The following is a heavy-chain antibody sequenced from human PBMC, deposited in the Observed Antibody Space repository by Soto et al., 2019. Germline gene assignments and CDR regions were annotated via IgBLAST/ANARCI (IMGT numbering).Heavy chain of an antibody. CDR1: GYTFTSYY. CDR3: AREELQTTVLTEGFDY. D-gene: IGHD4-17*01. CDR2: INPSGGST. V-gene: IGHV1-46*01. J-gene: IGHJ4*02. Sequence: GASVKVSCKASGYTFTSYYMHWVRQAPGQGLEWMGIINPSGGSTSYAQKFQGRVTMTRDTSTSTVYMELSSLRSEDTAVYYCAREELQTTVLTEGFDYWGQGTLVTVSS.